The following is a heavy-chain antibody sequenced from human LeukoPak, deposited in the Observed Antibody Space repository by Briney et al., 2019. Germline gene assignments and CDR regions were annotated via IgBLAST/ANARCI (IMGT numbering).Heavy chain of an antibody. CDR3: ARVSSTVTTHDAFDI. J-gene: IGHJ3*02. CDR1: RGSFSGYY. CDR2: INHSGST. Sequence: PPETLSLTCAVYRGSFSGYYWSWIRQPPGKGLEWIGEINHSGSTNYNPSLKSRVTISVDTSKNQFSLKLSSVTAADTAVYYCARVSSTVTTHDAFDIWGQGTMVTVSS. V-gene: IGHV4-34*01. D-gene: IGHD4-17*01.